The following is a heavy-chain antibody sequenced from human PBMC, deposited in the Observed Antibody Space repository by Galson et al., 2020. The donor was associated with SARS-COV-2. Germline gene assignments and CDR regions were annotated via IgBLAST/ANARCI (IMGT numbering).Heavy chain of an antibody. Sequence: GESLKISCKVSGHTLTELSMHWVRQAPGKGLEWMGGFDPEDGETIYAQKFQGRVTMTEDTSTDTAYMELSSLRSEDTAVYYCATTSPYYDILTGYPQANWFDPWGQGTLVTVSS. D-gene: IGHD3-9*01. J-gene: IGHJ5*02. CDR3: ATTSPYYDILTGYPQANWFDP. CDR2: FDPEDGET. CDR1: GHTLTELS. V-gene: IGHV1-24*01.